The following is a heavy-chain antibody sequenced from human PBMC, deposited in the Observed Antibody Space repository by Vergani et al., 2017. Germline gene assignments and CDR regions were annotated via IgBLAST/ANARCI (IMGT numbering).Heavy chain of an antibody. Sequence: EVQLVESGGGLVQPGRSLRLSCAASGFTFDDYAMHWVRQAPGKGLEWVSGISWNSGSIGYADSVKGRFTISRDNAKNSLYLQMNSLRAEDTALYYCARGPSVVQGHYIYYYSYFMDVWGKGTTVTVSS. J-gene: IGHJ6*03. D-gene: IGHD2-15*01. V-gene: IGHV3-9*01. CDR3: ARGPSVVQGHYIYYYSYFMDV. CDR2: ISWNSGSI. CDR1: GFTFDDYA.